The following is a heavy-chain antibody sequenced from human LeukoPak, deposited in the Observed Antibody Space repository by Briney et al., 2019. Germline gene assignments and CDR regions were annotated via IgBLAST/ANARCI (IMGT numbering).Heavy chain of an antibody. CDR3: ARGGYCISTSCYVDY. CDR2: ISYDGSNK. Sequence: GGSLRLSCAASGFTFSSYAMHWVRQAPGKGLEWVAVISYDGSNKYYADSVKGRFTISRDNAKNSLYLEMNSLRAEDTAVYYCARGGYCISTSCYVDYWGQGTLVTVSS. CDR1: GFTFSSYA. D-gene: IGHD2-2*01. J-gene: IGHJ4*02. V-gene: IGHV3-30-3*01.